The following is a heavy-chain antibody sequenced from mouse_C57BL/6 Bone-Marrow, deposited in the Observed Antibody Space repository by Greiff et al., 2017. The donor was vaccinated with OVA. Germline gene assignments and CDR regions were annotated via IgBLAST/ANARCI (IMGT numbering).Heavy chain of an antibody. J-gene: IGHJ3*01. CDR2: ISDGGSYT. CDR3: ARDNDGYKFAY. D-gene: IGHD2-3*01. Sequence: EVKVEESGGGLVKPGGSLKLSFAASGSPFGSYAMSWVPQTPERGLGWVATISDGGSYTYYPDNVKGRFTISRDNAKNNLYLQMSHLKSEDTAMYYCARDNDGYKFAYWGQGTLVTVSA. CDR1: GSPFGSYA. V-gene: IGHV5-4*01.